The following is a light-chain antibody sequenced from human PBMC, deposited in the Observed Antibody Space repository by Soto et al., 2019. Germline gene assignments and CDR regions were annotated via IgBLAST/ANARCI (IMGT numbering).Light chain of an antibody. CDR2: DVS. CDR3: CSYARDYGLMI. J-gene: IGLJ2*01. V-gene: IGLV2-11*01. CDR1: YSDIGSYND. Sequence: QSALTQPRSVSGSPGQSVTISCTGTYSDIGSYNDVSWYQPHPAKAPRLMIFDVSQRPSVVPDRFSGSKSGNTASLTISGLQTEDEADYYCCSYARDYGLMIFGEGTKVTVL.